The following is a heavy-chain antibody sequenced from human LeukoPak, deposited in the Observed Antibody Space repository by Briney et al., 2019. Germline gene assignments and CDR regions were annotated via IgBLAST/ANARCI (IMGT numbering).Heavy chain of an antibody. V-gene: IGHV3-53*01. J-gene: IGHJ6*03. D-gene: IGHD3-3*01. Sequence: GGSLRLSCAASGFTVSSNYMSWVRQAPGKGLEWVSVIYSGGSTYYADSVKGRFTISRDNSKNTLYLQMNSLRAEDTAVYYCASRKRGDFWSGYSYYYYMDVWGKGTTVTVSS. CDR3: ASRKRGDFWSGYSYYYYMDV. CDR1: GFTVSSNY. CDR2: IYSGGST.